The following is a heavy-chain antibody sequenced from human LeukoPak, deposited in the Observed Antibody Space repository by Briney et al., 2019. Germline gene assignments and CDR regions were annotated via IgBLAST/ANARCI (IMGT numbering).Heavy chain of an antibody. Sequence: SETLSLTCTVSGGSISSFYWSWIRQPPGKGLEWIGYIYYTGSTNYNSSLKSRVTISVDTSKNQFSLNLSSVTAADTAMYYCASAVLATKSEHLFDSWGQGTLVTVSS. CDR3: ASAVLATKSEHLFDS. CDR1: GGSISSFY. CDR2: IYYTGST. V-gene: IGHV4-59*01. D-gene: IGHD2-8*01. J-gene: IGHJ5*01.